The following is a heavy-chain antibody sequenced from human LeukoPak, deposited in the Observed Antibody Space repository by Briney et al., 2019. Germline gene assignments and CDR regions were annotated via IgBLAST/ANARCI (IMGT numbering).Heavy chain of an antibody. CDR1: GFTFDDYG. V-gene: IGHV3-23*01. CDR3: AKDSAIFGVVIIPLDY. D-gene: IGHD3-3*01. CDR2: ISGSGGST. J-gene: IGHJ4*02. Sequence: PGGSLRLSCAASGFTFDDYGMSWVRQAPGKGLEWVSGISGSGGSTYYADSVKGRFTISRDNSKNTLYLQMNSLRAEDTAVYYCAKDSAIFGVVIIPLDYWGQGTLVTVSS.